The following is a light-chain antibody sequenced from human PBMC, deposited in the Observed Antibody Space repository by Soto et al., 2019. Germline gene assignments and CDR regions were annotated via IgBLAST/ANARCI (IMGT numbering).Light chain of an antibody. Sequence: EILMTQSPPSLSVSKGERATLSCRTSQSLRSDLAWYQQKPGQAPRLLIYGASTRATDVPARFSGSGSGTEFTLTIGSLQSEDSAVYYCQQYDNWPPTFGQGTRLEIK. CDR1: QSLRSD. CDR3: QQYDNWPPT. CDR2: GAS. J-gene: IGKJ5*01. V-gene: IGKV3-15*01.